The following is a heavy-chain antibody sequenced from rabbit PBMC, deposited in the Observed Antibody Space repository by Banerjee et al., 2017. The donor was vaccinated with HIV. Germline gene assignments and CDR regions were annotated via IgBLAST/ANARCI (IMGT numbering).Heavy chain of an antibody. D-gene: IGHD1-1*01. Sequence: QEQLEESGGDLVEPEGSLTLTCTASGFSLNSHWMYWVLQAPAKGLEWIARIYTDSSGTTQYASWTKGRFTISKSSSTTVTLQMPSLTAADTATYFCSRRLPASSGYVHINLWGPGTLVTVS. J-gene: IGHJ4*01. CDR3: SRRLPASSGYVHINL. CDR2: IYTDSSGTT. CDR1: GFSLNSHW. V-gene: IGHV1S45*01.